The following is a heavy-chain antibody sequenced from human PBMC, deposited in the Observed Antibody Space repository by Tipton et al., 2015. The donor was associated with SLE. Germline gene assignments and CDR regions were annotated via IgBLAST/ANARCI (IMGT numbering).Heavy chain of an antibody. Sequence: TLSLTCTVSGGSISSYYWSWIRQPPGKGLEWIGYIYYSGSTNYNPSLKSRVTISVDTSKNQFSLKLSSVTAADTAVYYCARDGGGHIDAFDIWGQGTMVTVSS. V-gene: IGHV4-59*01. CDR1: GGSISSYY. J-gene: IGHJ3*02. D-gene: IGHD3-16*01. CDR3: ARDGGGHIDAFDI. CDR2: IYYSGST.